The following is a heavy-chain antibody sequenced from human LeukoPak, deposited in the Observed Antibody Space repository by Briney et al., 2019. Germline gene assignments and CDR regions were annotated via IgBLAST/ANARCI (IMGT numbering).Heavy chain of an antibody. V-gene: IGHV1-69*02. CDR1: GGTFSSYT. CDR2: IIPILGIA. CDR3: ASPRALYCSSTSCQTANEAFDI. J-gene: IGHJ3*02. D-gene: IGHD2-2*01. Sequence: SVKVSCKASGGTFSSYTISWVRQAPGQGLEWMGRIIPILGIANYAQKFQGRVTITADKSTSTAYMELSSLRSEDTAVYYCASPRALYCSSTSCQTANEAFDIWGQGTMVTVSS.